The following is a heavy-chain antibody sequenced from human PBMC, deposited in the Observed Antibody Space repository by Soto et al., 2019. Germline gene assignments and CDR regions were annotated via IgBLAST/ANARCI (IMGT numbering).Heavy chain of an antibody. J-gene: IGHJ3*01. CDR3: AQNACGGGRCYTAFDV. V-gene: IGHV4-4*02. D-gene: IGHD2-15*01. Sequence: VQLQESGPGLVQPSGTLSLTCGVSGDSLNSDKWWSWVRQPPGKGLEWIGEIWQGGDTNYNPSLXGXAXMXXDKSSNQFFLKLTSVPAADTAVYYCAQNACGGGRCYTAFDVWGPGTTVTVS. CDR1: GDSLNSDKW. CDR2: IWQGGDT.